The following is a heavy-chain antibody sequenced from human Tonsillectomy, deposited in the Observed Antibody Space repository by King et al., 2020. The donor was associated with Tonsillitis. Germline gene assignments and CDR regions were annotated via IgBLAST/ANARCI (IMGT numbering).Heavy chain of an antibody. CDR3: ARGEVPAAKSWFDP. Sequence: QEQLVQSGAEVKKPGASVKVSCKASGDTISGYYMHWVRQAPGQGLEWMGWINPNSGGTNYAQKFQGRVTMTWDTSISTAYMELSRLRSDDTAVYFCARGEVPAAKSWFDPWGQGTLVTVSS. CDR1: GDTISGYY. CDR2: INPNSGGT. V-gene: IGHV1-2*02. J-gene: IGHJ5*02. D-gene: IGHD2-2*01.